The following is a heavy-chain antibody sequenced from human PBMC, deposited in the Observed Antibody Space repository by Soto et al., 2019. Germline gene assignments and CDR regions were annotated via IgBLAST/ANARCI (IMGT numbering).Heavy chain of an antibody. J-gene: IGHJ4*02. CDR3: AKRGSSGWGSNFDY. CDR2: ISWDGSST. Sequence: EVQLVESGGVVVQPGGSLRLSCAASGFTFDDYTMHWVRQAPGKGLEWVSLISWDGSSTYYADSVKGRFTISRDNSKNSLYLQMNSLRAEDTALYYCAKRGSSGWGSNFDYWGQGTLVTVSS. CDR1: GFTFDDYT. D-gene: IGHD6-19*01. V-gene: IGHV3-43*01.